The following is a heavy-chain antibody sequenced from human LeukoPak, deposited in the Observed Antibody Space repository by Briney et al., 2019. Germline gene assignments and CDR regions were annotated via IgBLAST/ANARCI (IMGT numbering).Heavy chain of an antibody. D-gene: IGHD1-1*01. V-gene: IGHV3-33*06. CDR3: AKDGGTGYFDY. J-gene: IGHJ4*02. CDR2: IWYDGSNK. Sequence: PGGSLRLSCAASGFTFSSYGMHWVRQAPGKGLEWVAVIWYDGSNKYYADSVKGRFTISRGNSKNTLYLQMNSLRAEDTAVYYCAKDGGTGYFDYWGQGTLVTVSS. CDR1: GFTFSSYG.